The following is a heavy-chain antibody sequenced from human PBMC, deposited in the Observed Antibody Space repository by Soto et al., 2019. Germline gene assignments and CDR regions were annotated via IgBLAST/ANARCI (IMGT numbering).Heavy chain of an antibody. J-gene: IGHJ5*02. CDR1: GGSISSSSYY. CDR3: ARHLPNYYDSSGYYPQGQFDP. V-gene: IGHV4-39*01. D-gene: IGHD3-22*01. Sequence: PSETLSLTCTVSGGSISSSSYYWGWIRQPPGKGQEWIGSIYYSGSTYYNPSLKSRVTISVDTSKNQFSLKLSSVTAADTAVYYCARHLPNYYDSSGYYPQGQFDPWGQGTLVTVSS. CDR2: IYYSGST.